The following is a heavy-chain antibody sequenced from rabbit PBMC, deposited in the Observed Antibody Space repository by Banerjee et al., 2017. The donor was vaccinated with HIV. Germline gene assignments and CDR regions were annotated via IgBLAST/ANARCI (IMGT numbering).Heavy chain of an antibody. V-gene: IGHV1S45*01. CDR1: GFSFSNKYV. J-gene: IGHJ4*01. Sequence: QEQLEESGGDLVKPEGSLTLTCTASGFSFSNKYVMCWVRQAPGKGLEWIGCINTSSGNTVYASWAKGRFTISKTSSTTVPLQMTSLTAADTATYFCARDLAGAIGWNFNLWGPGTLVTVS. CDR3: ARDLAGAIGWNFNL. CDR2: INTSSGNT. D-gene: IGHD4-1*01.